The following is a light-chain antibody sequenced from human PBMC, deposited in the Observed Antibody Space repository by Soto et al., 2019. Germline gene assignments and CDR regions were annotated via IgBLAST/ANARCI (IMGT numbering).Light chain of an antibody. J-gene: IGLJ2*01. Sequence: QSALTQPASVSGSPGQSITISCTGPSSDIGGYNFVSWYQQHPGKAPKLMIYDVSNRPSGVSNRFSGSKSGNTASLTISGLQAEDEADYSCSSYSSSSYVVFRGGTKLTVL. V-gene: IGLV2-14*01. CDR2: DVS. CDR3: SSYSSSSYVV. CDR1: SSDIGGYNF.